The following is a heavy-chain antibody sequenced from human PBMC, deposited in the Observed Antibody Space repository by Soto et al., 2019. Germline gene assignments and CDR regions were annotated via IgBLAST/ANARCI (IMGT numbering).Heavy chain of an antibody. CDR1: GDSVSSDTAV. CDR2: TYFRSRWHN. Sequence: QVQLQQSGPGLVKPSQTLSLTCAVSGDSVSSDTAVWSWLRQSPSRGLEWLGKTYFRSRWHNFYADSAKSRITINADSFKNHFPLQLNSVTPEDTAVYYCAKETPGSVVVTPGWFDPWGQGTLVTVSS. J-gene: IGHJ5*02. V-gene: IGHV6-1*01. D-gene: IGHD2-21*02. CDR3: AKETPGSVVVTPGWFDP.